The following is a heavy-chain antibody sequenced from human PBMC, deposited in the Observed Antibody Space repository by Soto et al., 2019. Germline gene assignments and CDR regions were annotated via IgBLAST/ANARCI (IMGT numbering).Heavy chain of an antibody. Sequence: XGSLRLSFAVSGLTVSRTHMSWVRQAPGKGLQWVSVIYSGGSTYYANAVKGRFTISRDISENTVYLELDKLTVDDTAVYYCARASEPEYSSSIFFDYWGRGTLVTVSS. D-gene: IGHD6-6*01. CDR1: GLTVSRTH. J-gene: IGHJ4*02. CDR2: IYSGGST. CDR3: ARASEPEYSSSIFFDY. V-gene: IGHV3-53*01.